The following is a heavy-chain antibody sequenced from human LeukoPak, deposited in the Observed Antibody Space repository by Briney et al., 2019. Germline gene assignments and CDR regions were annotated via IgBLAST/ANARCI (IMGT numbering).Heavy chain of an antibody. CDR3: ARWGTYSSSWLGAFDI. CDR2: IKQDGSEK. D-gene: IGHD6-13*01. CDR1: GFTFSSYW. V-gene: IGHV3-7*05. Sequence: GGSLRLSCAASGFTFSSYWMSWVRQAPGKGLEWVANIKQDGSEKYYVDSVKGRFTISRDNAKNSLYLHMNSLRAEDTAVYYCARWGTYSSSWLGAFDIWGQGTMVTVSS. J-gene: IGHJ3*02.